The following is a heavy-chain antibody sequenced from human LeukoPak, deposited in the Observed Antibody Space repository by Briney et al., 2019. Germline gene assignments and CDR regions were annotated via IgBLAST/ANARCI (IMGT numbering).Heavy chain of an antibody. CDR2: ISSSSSYI. J-gene: IGHJ4*02. CDR1: GFTFSSYS. D-gene: IGHD1-1*01. V-gene: IGHV3-21*01. CDR3: TRAPPECRSDNCPYGADY. Sequence: GGSLRLSCAASGFTFSSYSMNWVRQAPGKGLEWVSSISSSSSYIYYADSVKGRFTISRDSSKDTLYLQMNSLRADDTAVYYCTRAPPECRSDNCPYGADYWGQGTLVTVSS.